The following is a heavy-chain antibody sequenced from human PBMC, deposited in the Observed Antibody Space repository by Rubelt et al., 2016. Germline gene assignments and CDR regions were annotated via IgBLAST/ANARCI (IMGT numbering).Heavy chain of an antibody. D-gene: IGHD6-13*01. CDR1: GYTFTGYY. J-gene: IGHJ6*03. Sequence: QLVQSGAEVKKPGASVKVSCKASGYTFTGYYMHWVRQAPGQGLKWMGWINPNSGGTNYAQKCQGRVTMTRDTSISTAYRELGRLRSDDTAVYYCARQPAPYYYYYYMDVWGKGTTVTVSS. CDR2: INPNSGGT. V-gene: IGHV1-2*02. CDR3: ARQPAPYYYYYYMDV.